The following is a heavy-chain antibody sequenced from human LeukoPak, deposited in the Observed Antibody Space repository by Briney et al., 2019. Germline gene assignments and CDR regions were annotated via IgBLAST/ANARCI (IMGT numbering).Heavy chain of an antibody. CDR3: ATGTNDFWSGYLFDY. CDR2: INPNSGGT. J-gene: IGHJ4*02. CDR1: GYTFTGYY. V-gene: IGHV1-2*06. D-gene: IGHD3-3*01. Sequence: ASVKVSCKASGYTFTGYYMHWVRQAPGQGLAWMGRINPNSGGTNYAQKFQGRVTMTEDTSTDTAYMELSSLRSEDTAVYYCATGTNDFWSGYLFDYWGQGTLVTVSS.